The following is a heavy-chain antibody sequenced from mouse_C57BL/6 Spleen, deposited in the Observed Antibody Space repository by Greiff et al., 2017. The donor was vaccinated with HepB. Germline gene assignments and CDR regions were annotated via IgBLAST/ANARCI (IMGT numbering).Heavy chain of an antibody. J-gene: IGHJ4*01. CDR1: GYTFTSYG. CDR2: IDPRSGNT. CDR3: ARGGPVDY. D-gene: IGHD3-3*01. Sequence: VKLQQSGAELARPGASVKLSCKASGYTFTSYGISWVKQRNGKGLEWIGEIDPRSGNTYYNEKFKGKATLTADKSSSTAYMELRSLTAEDSAVYFCARGGPVDYWGQGTSVTVSS. V-gene: IGHV1-81*01.